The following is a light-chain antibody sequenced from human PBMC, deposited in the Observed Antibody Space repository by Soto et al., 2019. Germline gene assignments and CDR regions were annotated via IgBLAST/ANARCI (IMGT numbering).Light chain of an antibody. J-gene: IGKJ4*01. Sequence: EIVMTQSPATLSVSPGERATLSCKASQSVSNNLAWYQQKPGQAPRLLIYGASTRATGIPAMFSGSGSGTEFTLTISSLQSEDFAVYYRQQYNNWPPLTFGGGNKVAIK. CDR1: QSVSNN. CDR3: QQYNNWPPLT. CDR2: GAS. V-gene: IGKV3-15*01.